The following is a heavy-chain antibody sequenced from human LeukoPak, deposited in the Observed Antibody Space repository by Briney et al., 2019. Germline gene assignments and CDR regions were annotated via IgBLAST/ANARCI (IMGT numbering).Heavy chain of an antibody. CDR3: AREGVREDTGSIFDY. D-gene: IGHD5-18*01. V-gene: IGHV4-4*07. J-gene: IGHJ4*02. CDR2: IYTSGST. Sequence: PSETLSLTCTVSGGSISSYYWGWIRQPAGKGLEWIGRIYTSGSTNYNPSLKSRVTMSVDTSKNQFSLKLSSVTAADTAVYYCAREGVREDTGSIFDYWGQGTLVTVSS. CDR1: GGSISSYY.